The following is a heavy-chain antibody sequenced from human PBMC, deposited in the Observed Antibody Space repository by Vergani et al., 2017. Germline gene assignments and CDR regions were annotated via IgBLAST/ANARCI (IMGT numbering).Heavy chain of an antibody. D-gene: IGHD1-1*01. CDR1: GFKFSDHY. Sequence: LEESGGGSVKPGGSLRLSCAASGFKFSDHYMSWIRQATGKGLEWVSHISPGASTVSYTDSVTGRFTFSRDNDNNSLTLDMTTLRVENTAVYYCAKNPGISTTRHYYAMDVWGQGTTVTVSS. CDR3: AKNPGISTTRHYYAMDV. V-gene: IGHV3-11*04. CDR2: ISPGASTV. J-gene: IGHJ6*02.